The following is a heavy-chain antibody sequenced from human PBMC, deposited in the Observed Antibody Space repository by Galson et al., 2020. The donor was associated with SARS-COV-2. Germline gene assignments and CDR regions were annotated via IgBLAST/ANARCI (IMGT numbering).Heavy chain of an antibody. Sequence: GGSLRLTCAASGFTISNYAMSWVRHAPGTGLERVSAISGSGSRTSYADSAKGRLTISRANSKNTQDLQMNSLRADDTAVYYCAKSPTGGGYDESGGYYVDYWGQGALVTVSS. D-gene: IGHD3-22*01. CDR1: GFTISNYA. V-gene: IGHV3-23*01. CDR2: ISGSGSRT. J-gene: IGHJ4*02. CDR3: AKSPTGGGYDESGGYYVDY.